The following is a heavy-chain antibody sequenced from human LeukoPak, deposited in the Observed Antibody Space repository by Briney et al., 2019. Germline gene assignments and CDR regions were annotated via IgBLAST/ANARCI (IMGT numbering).Heavy chain of an antibody. D-gene: IGHD6-19*01. J-gene: IGHJ4*02. V-gene: IGHV1-2*02. CDR3: ARVPSGSGWRDYFDY. CDR2: INPNSGGT. Sequence: ASVKVSCKASGYTFTGYYMHWVRQAPGQGLEWMGWINPNSGGTNYAQKFQGRVTMTRDTSISTAYMELSRLRSDDTAVYYCARVPSGSGWRDYFDYWGQGTLVTVSS. CDR1: GYTFTGYY.